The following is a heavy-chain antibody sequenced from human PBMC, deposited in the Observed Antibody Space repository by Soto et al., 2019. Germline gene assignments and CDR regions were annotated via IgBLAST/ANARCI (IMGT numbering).Heavy chain of an antibody. CDR1: GFTVSSYA. J-gene: IGHJ4*02. CDR2: ISGSGGST. Sequence: EVQLLESGGGLVQPGGSLRLSCAASGFTVSSYALSWVRQAPGKGLVWVSAISGSGGSTYNADSVKGRFTISRDNSKNTLYLQMNSLRAEDTAVYYCAKVRGGAVAGRSTDYWGQGTLVTVSS. V-gene: IGHV3-23*01. D-gene: IGHD6-19*01. CDR3: AKVRGGAVAGRSTDY.